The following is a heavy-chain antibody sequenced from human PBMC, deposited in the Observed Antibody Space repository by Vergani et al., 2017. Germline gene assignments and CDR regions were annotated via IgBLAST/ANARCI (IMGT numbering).Heavy chain of an antibody. CDR3: AGSRPYCTSGSCPAI. CDR1: GESIRSGIHY. D-gene: IGHD2-15*01. J-gene: IGHJ1*01. V-gene: IGHV4-61*02. Sequence: QVKLQESGPGLLKPSQTLSLTCTVSGESIRSGIHYWSWIRQPAGKGPEWIGHIHTGGSTDLNPSFKSRVSISVDTSKSQFSLKLNSVTVADTAVYYCAGSRPYCTSGSCPAIWGQGTLVTVSS. CDR2: IHTGGST.